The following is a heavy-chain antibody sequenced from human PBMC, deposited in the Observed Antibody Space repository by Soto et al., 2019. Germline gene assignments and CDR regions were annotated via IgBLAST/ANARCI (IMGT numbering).Heavy chain of an antibody. V-gene: IGHV1-18*01. Sequence: QVQLVQSGAEVKKPGASAKVSCKASGYTFTSYGISWVRQAPGQGLEWMGWISAYNGNTNYAQKLQGRVTMTTDTSTSTAYMELRSLRSDDTAVYYCARVIVVVPAAIYGSEFDYWGQGTLVTVSS. CDR1: GYTFTSYG. D-gene: IGHD2-2*02. J-gene: IGHJ4*02. CDR3: ARVIVVVPAAIYGSEFDY. CDR2: ISAYNGNT.